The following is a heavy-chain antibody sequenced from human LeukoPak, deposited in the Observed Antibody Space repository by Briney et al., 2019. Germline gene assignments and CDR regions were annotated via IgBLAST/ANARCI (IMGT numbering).Heavy chain of an antibody. CDR2: ISADNGNT. D-gene: IGHD2-15*01. V-gene: IGHV1-18*01. J-gene: IGHJ4*02. CDR3: ARVPGGGLGWEMLAY. CDR1: GYTFGSYG. Sequence: ASVKVSCKASGYTFGSYGITWVRQAPGQGLEWMGWISADNGNTNYALKVQGRVTMNTDTSTSTAYMELRSLRSDDTAVYYCARVPGGGLGWEMLAYWGQGTLVTVSS.